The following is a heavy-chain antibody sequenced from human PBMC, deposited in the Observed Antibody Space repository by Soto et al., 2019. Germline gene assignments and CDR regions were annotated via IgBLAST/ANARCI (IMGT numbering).Heavy chain of an antibody. J-gene: IGHJ6*02. CDR2: IYYTGST. CDR3: ARFVRSCSGTTCYTRADV. Sequence: SETLSLHCPVSGCSIRSSSYYWGWIRQPPGKGLEWIGSIYYTGSTYYNPSLKSRVTMSVDTSKNQFSLKLRSVIVADTAVYHCARFVRSCSGTTCYTRADVWGQGTTVTVSS. CDR1: GCSIRSSSYY. D-gene: IGHD2-2*02. V-gene: IGHV4-39*07.